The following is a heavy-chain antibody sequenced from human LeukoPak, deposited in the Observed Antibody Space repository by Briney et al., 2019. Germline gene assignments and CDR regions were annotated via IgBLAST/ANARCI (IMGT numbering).Heavy chain of an antibody. V-gene: IGHV3-7*01. CDR1: GFTFSSYW. CDR2: IKQDGSEK. CDR3: ARDLLRRARGGSPFDY. Sequence: GGSLRLSCAASGFTFSSYWMSWVRQAPGKGLEWVANIKQDGSEKYYVDSVKGRFTISRDNAKNSLYLQMNSLRAEDTAVYYCARDLLRRARGGSPFDYWGQGTLVTVSS. J-gene: IGHJ4*02. D-gene: IGHD6-25*01.